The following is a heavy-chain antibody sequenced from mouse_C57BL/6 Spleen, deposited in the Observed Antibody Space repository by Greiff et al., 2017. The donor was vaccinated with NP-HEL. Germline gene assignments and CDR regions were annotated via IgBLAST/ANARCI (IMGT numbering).Heavy chain of an antibody. CDR1: GYAFSSSW. Sequence: VKLQESGPELVKPGASVKISCKASGYAFSSSWMNWVKQRPGKGLEWIGRIYPGDGDTNYNGKFKGKATLTADKSSSTAYMQLSSLTSEDSAVYFCARRDYGNPYAMDYWGQGTSVTVSS. CDR3: ARRDYGNPYAMDY. V-gene: IGHV1-82*01. CDR2: IYPGDGDT. J-gene: IGHJ4*01. D-gene: IGHD2-1*01.